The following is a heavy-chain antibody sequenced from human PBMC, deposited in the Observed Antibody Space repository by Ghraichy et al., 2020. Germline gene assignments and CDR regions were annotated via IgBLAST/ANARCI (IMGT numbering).Heavy chain of an antibody. CDR3: ARAPARETPNWFDP. J-gene: IGHJ5*02. D-gene: IGHD1-26*01. Sequence: ASVKVSCKASGYTFTGYYMHWVRQAPGQGLEWMGWINPNSGGTNYAQKFQGRVTMTRDTSISTAYMELSRLRSDDTAVYYCARAPARETPNWFDPWGQGTLVTVSS. CDR2: INPNSGGT. V-gene: IGHV1-2*02. CDR1: GYTFTGYY.